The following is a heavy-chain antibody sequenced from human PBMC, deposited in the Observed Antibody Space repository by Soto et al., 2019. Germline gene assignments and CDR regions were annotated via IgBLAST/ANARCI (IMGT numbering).Heavy chain of an antibody. CDR1: GYTFTSYG. V-gene: IGHV1-18*01. Sequence: QVHLVQSGAEVKKPGASVKVSCKCSGYTFTSYGITWVRQAPGQGLEWMGWISAHNDNTDYAQKLQGRVTVTRDTSTSTAYMELRSLRSDDTAVYYCARGRYGDYWGQRALVTVSS. D-gene: IGHD1-1*01. CDR2: ISAHNDNT. J-gene: IGHJ4*02. CDR3: ARGRYGDY.